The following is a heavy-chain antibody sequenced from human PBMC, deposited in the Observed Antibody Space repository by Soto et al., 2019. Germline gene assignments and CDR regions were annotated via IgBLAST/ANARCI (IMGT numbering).Heavy chain of an antibody. CDR3: TTPLWFGEFLYGGY. CDR1: GFTFTNAY. CDR2: IKSKSAGGTA. Sequence: EVKLVESGGGLVRPGGSLRLSCAASGFTFTNAYMNWVRQAPGKGPEWVARIKSKSAGGTADYAAPVKGRFTISRDDSKNTLYLQMDGLKTEDTAVYFCTTPLWFGEFLYGGYWGQGSLVTVSS. J-gene: IGHJ4*02. V-gene: IGHV3-15*01. D-gene: IGHD3-10*01.